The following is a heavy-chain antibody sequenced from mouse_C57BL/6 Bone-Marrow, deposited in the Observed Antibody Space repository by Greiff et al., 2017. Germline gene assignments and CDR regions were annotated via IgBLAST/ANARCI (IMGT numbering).Heavy chain of an antibody. J-gene: IGHJ2*01. CDR3: TVYSNYENYFGY. CDR1: GFNIKDDY. CDR2: IDPENGDT. V-gene: IGHV14-4*01. Sequence: VQLQQSGAELVRPGASVKLSCTASGFNIKDDYMHWVKQRPEQGLEWIGWIDPENGDTEYASKFQGKATIPADTSSNTAYLQLSSLTSEDTAVYYCTVYSNYENYFGYWGQGTTLTVAS. D-gene: IGHD2-5*01.